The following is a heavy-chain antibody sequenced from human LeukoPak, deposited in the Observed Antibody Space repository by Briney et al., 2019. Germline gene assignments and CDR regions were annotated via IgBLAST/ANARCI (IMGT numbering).Heavy chain of an antibody. V-gene: IGHV4-38-2*02. Sequence: SETLSLTCTVSGYSISSGYYWGWIRQPPGKGLEWIGSIYHSGSTYYNPSLKSRVTISVDTSKNQFSLKLSSVTAADTAVYYCARTDGDYYYYYMDVWGKGTTVIISS. CDR3: ARTDGDYYYYYMDV. J-gene: IGHJ6*03. CDR1: GYSISSGYY. CDR2: IYHSGST. D-gene: IGHD3-10*01.